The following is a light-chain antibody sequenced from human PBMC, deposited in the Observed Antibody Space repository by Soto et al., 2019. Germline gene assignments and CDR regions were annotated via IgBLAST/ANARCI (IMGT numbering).Light chain of an antibody. CDR2: GAS. Sequence: DIVLTQSPGTLSLSPGERATLSCRASQSVTTSYLGWYQRKPGQAPRLLIYGASSRATGIPNRFSGSGSGTDFTLTISRLEPEDCAVYYCQHYGSSPRFGQGTKVEI. CDR3: QHYGSSPR. J-gene: IGKJ1*01. CDR1: QSVTTSY. V-gene: IGKV3-20*01.